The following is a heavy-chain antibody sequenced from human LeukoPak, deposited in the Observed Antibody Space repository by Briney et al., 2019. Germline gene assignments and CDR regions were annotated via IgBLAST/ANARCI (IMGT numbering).Heavy chain of an antibody. V-gene: IGHV3-11*06. CDR3: VRSLCGRYDY. CDR1: GFTFSDYA. D-gene: IGHD1-26*01. Sequence: GGSLRLSCAASGFTFSDYAMSWIRQAPGKELEWISYISGSGSSTNYADSVKGRFTISRDNAKNTVDLQMNSLRAEDTAVYYCVRSLCGRYDYWGQGTLVTVSS. J-gene: IGHJ4*02. CDR2: ISGSGSST.